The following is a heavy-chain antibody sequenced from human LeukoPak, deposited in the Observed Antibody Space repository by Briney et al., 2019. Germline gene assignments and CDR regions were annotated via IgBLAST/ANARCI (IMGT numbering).Heavy chain of an antibody. J-gene: IGHJ5*01. CDR3: ARHASGASSGSYYDGNWFDS. CDR2: IYPGDSDT. Sequence: GESLKISCQGFGYSFSNYWIAWVRQMPGKGLEWMGIIYPGDSDTEYSPSFQGQVTISADKSMSTAYLQWSSLKASDTAMYYCARHASGASSGSYYDGNWFDSWGQGTLVTVSS. V-gene: IGHV5-51*01. CDR1: GYSFSNYW. D-gene: IGHD3-10*01.